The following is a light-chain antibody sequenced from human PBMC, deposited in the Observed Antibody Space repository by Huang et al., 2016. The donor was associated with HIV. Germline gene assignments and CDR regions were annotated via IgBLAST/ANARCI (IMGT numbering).Light chain of an antibody. Sequence: EIVMTQSPATLSVSPGERATLSCRASQSIDSNLAWDQQKPGQAPRLLMYGASTRATGIPARFSGSGSGTDFTLTISSLQPEDSAVYYCQQYNNWPPYTFGQGTNLEI. CDR3: QQYNNWPPYT. CDR1: QSIDSN. CDR2: GAS. J-gene: IGKJ2*01. V-gene: IGKV3-15*01.